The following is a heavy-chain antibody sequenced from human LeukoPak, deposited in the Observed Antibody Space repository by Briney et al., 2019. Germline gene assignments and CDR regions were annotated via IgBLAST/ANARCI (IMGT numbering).Heavy chain of an antibody. CDR2: ISAYNGNT. Sequence: GASVKLSCKASGYTFTSYGISWVRQAPGQGLEWMGWISAYNGNTNYAQKLQGRVTMTTDTSTSTAYMELRSLRSDDTAVYYCAREGGSYSSSGYPVDYWGQGTLDRLSS. V-gene: IGHV1-18*01. D-gene: IGHD6-13*01. CDR1: GYTFTSYG. CDR3: AREGGSYSSSGYPVDY. J-gene: IGHJ4*02.